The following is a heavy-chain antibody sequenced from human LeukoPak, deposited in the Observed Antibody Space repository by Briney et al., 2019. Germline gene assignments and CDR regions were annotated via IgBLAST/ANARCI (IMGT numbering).Heavy chain of an antibody. D-gene: IGHD1-26*01. CDR1: GFTFSSYG. Sequence: GRSLRLSCAASGFTFSSYGMHWVRQAPGKGLEWVAVISYDGSNKYYADSVKGRFTISRDDSKNTLYLQMNGLKTDDTAVYYCTTDLRWESPPLDHWGQGTLVTVSS. CDR3: TTDLRWESPPLDH. CDR2: ISYDGSNK. J-gene: IGHJ4*02. V-gene: IGHV3-30*03.